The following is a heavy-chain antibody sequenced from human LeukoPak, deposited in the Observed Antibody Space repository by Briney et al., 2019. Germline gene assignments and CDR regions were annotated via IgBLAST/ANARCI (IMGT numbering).Heavy chain of an antibody. V-gene: IGHV3-23*01. J-gene: IGHJ3*02. CDR1: GFTFRIYA. CDR2: TSDSVGST. CDR3: AKSPFYSSSWYFLPGAFDI. D-gene: IGHD6-13*01. Sequence: GGSLRLSCAASGFTFRIYAMSWVRRAPGKGLELVSVTSDSVGSTYYADSVKGRFTISRDNSKNTLYLQMNDLRAEDTAIYYCAKSPFYSSSWYFLPGAFDIWGQGTMVTVSS.